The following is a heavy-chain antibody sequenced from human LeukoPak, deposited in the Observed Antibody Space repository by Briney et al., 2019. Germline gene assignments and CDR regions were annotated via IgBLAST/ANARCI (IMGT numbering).Heavy chain of an antibody. J-gene: IGHJ4*02. CDR3: ARDRKYYYDSSGYYSHWFDY. Sequence: ASVTVSCKASGYTFTSYGISWVRQAPGQGLEWMGWISAYNGNTNYAQKLQGRVTMTTDTSTSTAYMELRSLRSDDTAVYYCARDRKYYYDSSGYYSHWFDYWGQGTLVTVSS. V-gene: IGHV1-18*01. CDR1: GYTFTSYG. D-gene: IGHD3-22*01. CDR2: ISAYNGNT.